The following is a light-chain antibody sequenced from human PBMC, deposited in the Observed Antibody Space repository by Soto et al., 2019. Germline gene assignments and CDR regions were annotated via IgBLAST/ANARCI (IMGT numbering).Light chain of an antibody. CDR1: QSVSSSY. CDR3: QQYGSSPKT. J-gene: IGKJ4*01. Sequence: EIVLTQSPGTLSLYPGERVTLSCRASQSVSSSYLAWYQQKPGQAPRLLIYGASSRATGIPDRFSGSGSGTDFTLTISRLEPEDFAVYYCQQYGSSPKTFGGGTKVEIK. CDR2: GAS. V-gene: IGKV3-20*01.